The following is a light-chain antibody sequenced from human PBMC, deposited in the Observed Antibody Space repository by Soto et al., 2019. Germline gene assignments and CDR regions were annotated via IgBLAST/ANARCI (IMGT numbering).Light chain of an antibody. J-gene: IGLJ2*01. CDR2: DDR. V-gene: IGLV3-21*02. CDR3: QVWDSSGDHPV. Sequence: SYELTQPPSVSVAPGQTATITCGGSNIRTKSVHWCRQRPGQAPVLVVYDDRDRPSGIPERFSGSNSGNTATLTISKVEPGDEADYYCQVWDSSGDHPVFGGGTK. CDR1: NIRTKS.